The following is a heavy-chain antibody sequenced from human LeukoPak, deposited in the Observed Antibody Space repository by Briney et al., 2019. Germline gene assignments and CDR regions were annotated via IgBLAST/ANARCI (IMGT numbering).Heavy chain of an antibody. CDR2: IYPDDSHI. D-gene: IGHD2-15*01. CDR3: ARRSNRGYSH. Sequence: GESLKISCQGSGYSFNTNWIAWVRQMPGKGLEYMGIIYPDDSHIRYSPSFQGQVTMSADKSLNTAYLHLSNLKASDTARYFCARRSNRGYSHWGQGTLVTVSS. J-gene: IGHJ4*02. V-gene: IGHV5-51*01. CDR1: GYSFNTNW.